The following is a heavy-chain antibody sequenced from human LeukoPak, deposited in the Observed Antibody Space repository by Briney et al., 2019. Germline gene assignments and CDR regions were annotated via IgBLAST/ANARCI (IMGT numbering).Heavy chain of an antibody. V-gene: IGHV3-49*04. J-gene: IGHJ5*02. Sequence: PGRSLRLSCTASGFTFGDYAMSWVRQAPGKGLEWVGFIRSKAYGGTTEYAASVKGRFTISRDDSKSIAYLQMNSLKTEDTAVYYCTRVVATIRGWFDPWGQGTLVTVSS. CDR1: GFTFGDYA. CDR2: IRSKAYGGTT. D-gene: IGHD5-12*01. CDR3: TRVVATIRGWFDP.